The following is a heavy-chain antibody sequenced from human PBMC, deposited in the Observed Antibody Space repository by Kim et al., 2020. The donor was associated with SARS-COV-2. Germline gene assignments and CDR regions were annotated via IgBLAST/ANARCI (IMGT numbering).Heavy chain of an antibody. CDR2: ISYDGSNK. CDR1: GFTFSSYG. CDR3: AKAQADGYKDNWFDP. V-gene: IGHV3-30*18. Sequence: GGSLRLSCAASGFTFSSYGMHWVRQAPGKGLEWVAVISYDGSNKYYADSVKGRFTISRDNSKNTLYLQMNSLRAEDTAVYYCAKAQADGYKDNWFDPWGQGTLVTVSS. J-gene: IGHJ5*02. D-gene: IGHD5-12*01.